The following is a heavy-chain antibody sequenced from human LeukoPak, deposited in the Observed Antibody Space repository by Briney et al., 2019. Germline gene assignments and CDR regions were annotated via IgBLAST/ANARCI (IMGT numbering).Heavy chain of an antibody. Sequence: ASVKVSCKASGGTFSSYAISWVRQAPGQGLEWMGRIIPIYDPVDYAQRFQGRVTITADESTSTAYMELSSLRSEDTAVYYCARDAQSGYDSYLYNWFDPWGQGTLVTVSS. V-gene: IGHV1-69*13. D-gene: IGHD5-12*01. J-gene: IGHJ5*02. CDR3: ARDAQSGYDSYLYNWFDP. CDR2: IIPIYDPV. CDR1: GGTFSSYA.